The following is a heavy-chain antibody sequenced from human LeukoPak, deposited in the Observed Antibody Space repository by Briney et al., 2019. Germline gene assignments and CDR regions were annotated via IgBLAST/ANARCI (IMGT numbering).Heavy chain of an antibody. Sequence: GASVKVSCRAFGNTSTAYNMHGVRQAPGQGLEWMGWINPNNGGTKYAQKFQGRVTMTRDTSISTAYMELSRLRSDDTAVYYCARDKSGSYEYWGQGTLVTVSS. CDR3: ARDKSGSYEY. D-gene: IGHD1-26*01. CDR1: GNTSTAYN. CDR2: INPNNGGT. J-gene: IGHJ4*02. V-gene: IGHV1-2*02.